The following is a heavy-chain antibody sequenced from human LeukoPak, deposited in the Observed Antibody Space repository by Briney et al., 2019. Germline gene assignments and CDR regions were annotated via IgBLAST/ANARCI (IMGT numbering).Heavy chain of an antibody. CDR1: GFTFSDYW. CDR3: AKEVGGSGFY. V-gene: IGHV3-7*01. D-gene: IGHD3-10*01. Sequence: SGGSLRLSCAASGFTFSDYWRTWVRQAPGKGLEGLANIRQDGSEKYYVDSVKGRFTISRDNAKHSLYLPMNRVRAEETAVYYCAKEVGGSGFYRGQGTLVTGSS. CDR2: IRQDGSEK. J-gene: IGHJ4*02.